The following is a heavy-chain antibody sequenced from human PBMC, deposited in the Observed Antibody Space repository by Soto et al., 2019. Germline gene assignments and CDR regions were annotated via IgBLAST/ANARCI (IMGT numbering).Heavy chain of an antibody. CDR2: ISGGASDK. J-gene: IGHJ4*02. CDR3: VREDWHRFDS. CDR1: GFMFSAYW. V-gene: IGHV3-7*01. D-gene: IGHD2-21*01. Sequence: EVQLVESGGRLVQPGGSLRLSCAASGFMFSAYWMSWVRQDPGKGLERVATISGGASDKFYVDSVKGRFTISRKDSKNTLYLQMNSLRDEDTAVYYGVREDWHRFDSWGQGTLVTVSS.